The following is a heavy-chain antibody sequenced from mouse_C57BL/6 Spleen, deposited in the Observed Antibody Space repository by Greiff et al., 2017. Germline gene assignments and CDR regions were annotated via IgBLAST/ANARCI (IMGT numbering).Heavy chain of an antibody. CDR3: AWMSYDSFAY. Sequence: QVQLQQSGPELVKPGASVKISCKASGYAFSSSWMNWVKQRPGKGLEWIGRIYPGDGDTNYNGKFKGKATLTAEKSTSTAYMQLSSLASEDSAVYFYAWMSYDSFAYWGQGTLVTVSA. J-gene: IGHJ3*01. CDR2: IYPGDGDT. D-gene: IGHD2-4*01. V-gene: IGHV1-82*01. CDR1: GYAFSSSW.